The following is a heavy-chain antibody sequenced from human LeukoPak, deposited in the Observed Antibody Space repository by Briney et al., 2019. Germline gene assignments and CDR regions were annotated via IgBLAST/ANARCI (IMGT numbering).Heavy chain of an antibody. CDR3: AKHKVESYQFDY. D-gene: IGHD1-26*01. J-gene: IGHJ4*02. V-gene: IGHV3-9*01. Sequence: GGSLRLSCAASGFTFDDYAMHWVRQAPGKGLEWVSGISWNSGSIGYADSVKGRFTISRDNAKNSLYLQMNSLRAEDTAVYYCAKHKVESYQFDYWGQGTLVTVSS. CDR1: GFTFDDYA. CDR2: ISWNSGSI.